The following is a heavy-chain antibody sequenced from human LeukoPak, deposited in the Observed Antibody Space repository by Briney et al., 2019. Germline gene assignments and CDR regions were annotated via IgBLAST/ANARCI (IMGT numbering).Heavy chain of an antibody. CDR2: VYDGGRT. V-gene: IGHV4-4*07. CDR3: ARDYIVETGVVGFDM. D-gene: IGHD2-8*02. CDR1: GDSIGTYF. Sequence: KPSETLSLTCTVSGDSIGTYFWNWIRQSAGEGLEWIGHVYDGGRTNYNPSLKGRVTTSVDTSRNLFSLRLSSVTAADTAVYYCARDYIVETGVVGFDMWGQGTMVTVSS. J-gene: IGHJ3*02.